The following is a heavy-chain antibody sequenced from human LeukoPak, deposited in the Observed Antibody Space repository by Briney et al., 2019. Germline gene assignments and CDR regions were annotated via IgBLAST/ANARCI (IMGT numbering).Heavy chain of an antibody. CDR3: ARRRYTDFDY. D-gene: IGHD2-2*02. V-gene: IGHV1-8*01. CDR1: GYSFTSYE. Sequence: ASVKVSCKASGYSFTSYEMNWVRQATGQGLEWMGWMNPSSGNTGYAQNFQGRVTMTRNTSISTAYMDLSSLTSADTAVYYCARRRYTDFDYWGQGTLVSVSS. J-gene: IGHJ4*02. CDR2: MNPSSGNT.